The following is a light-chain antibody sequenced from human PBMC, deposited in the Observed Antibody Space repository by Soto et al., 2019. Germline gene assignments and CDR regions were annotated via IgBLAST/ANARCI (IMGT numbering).Light chain of an antibody. J-gene: IGKJ1*01. CDR3: QQYNYYWT. CDR1: QSISSW. V-gene: IGKV1-5*01. Sequence: DIQMTQSPSTLSASVGDRVTITCRASQSISSWLAWYQQKPGKAPKLLIYDASNLESGVPSRFSGSGSGTEFSLTISSLQADDFATYYCQQYNYYWTFGQGTKWIS. CDR2: DAS.